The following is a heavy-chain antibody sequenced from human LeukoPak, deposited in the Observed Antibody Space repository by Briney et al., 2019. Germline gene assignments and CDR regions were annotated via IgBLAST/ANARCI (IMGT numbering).Heavy chain of an antibody. J-gene: IGHJ4*02. D-gene: IGHD6-13*01. CDR3: VRGSSSSWYV. V-gene: IGHV1-18*01. CDR2: ISPHNGNT. Sequence: ASVKVSCKASGYTFTSYDISWVRQAPRQGLEWMGWISPHNGNTNYAQKLQGIVTMTTDTSTSTAYMELRSLRSDDTAVYYCVRGSSSSWYVWGQGTLVTVSS. CDR1: GYTFTSYD.